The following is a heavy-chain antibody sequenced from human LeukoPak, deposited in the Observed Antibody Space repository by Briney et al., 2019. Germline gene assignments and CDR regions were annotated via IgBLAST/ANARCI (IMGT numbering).Heavy chain of an antibody. Sequence: SETLSLTCTVSGGSISRYYWSWIRQPPGTGLEWIGYIYYTGRAEYNPSLKRRVSTSVDTSKNQFSLRVNSMTAADTPVYYCARGDFWSGAPTDCGQGNLVTVSS. D-gene: IGHD3-3*01. CDR1: GGSISRYY. V-gene: IGHV4-59*01. J-gene: IGHJ1*01. CDR2: IYYTGRA. CDR3: ARGDFWSGAPTD.